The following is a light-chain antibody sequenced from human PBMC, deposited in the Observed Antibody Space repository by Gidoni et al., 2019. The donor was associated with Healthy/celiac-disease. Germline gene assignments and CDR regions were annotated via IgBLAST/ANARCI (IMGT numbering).Light chain of an antibody. CDR3: QTWDSSTVV. V-gene: IGLV3-1*01. CDR2: QDN. Sequence: SYELTQSPSVSVSPGQTASITCSGDKLGNKYACWYQQKPGQSPVLVIYQDNKRPSGIPERFSGSNSGNTATLTISGTQAMDEADYYSQTWDSSTVVFGGGTKLTVL. CDR1: KLGNKY. J-gene: IGLJ2*01.